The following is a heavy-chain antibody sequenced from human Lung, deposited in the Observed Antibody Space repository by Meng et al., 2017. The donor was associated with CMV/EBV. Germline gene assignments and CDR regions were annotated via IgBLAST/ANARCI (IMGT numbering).Heavy chain of an antibody. CDR3: ERDLYHHVDY. J-gene: IGHJ4*02. CDR1: GYRFSAYY. V-gene: IGHV1-2*02. CDR2: INPNNGNT. Sequence: ASVKVFCKASGYRFSAYYMHWLRQAPGQGLEWRGWINPNNGNTKYEQKFKGSVNMTRDTSITTAYMEVSRLKADDTTIYYCERDLYHHVDYWGQGTLVTGSS. D-gene: IGHD1-14*01.